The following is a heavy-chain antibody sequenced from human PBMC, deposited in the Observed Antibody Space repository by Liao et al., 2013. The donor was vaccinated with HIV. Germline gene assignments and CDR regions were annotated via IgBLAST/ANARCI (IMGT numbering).Heavy chain of an antibody. Sequence: QVQLQESGPGLVKPSETLSLTCTVSGGSISSGSYYWSWIRQPAGKGLEWIGRIYTSGSTKYNPSLKSRVTISVDTSKNQFSLNLSSLTAADTAVYYCARAHRYRGGVDAFDLWGQGTMVTVSS. V-gene: IGHV4-61*02. J-gene: IGHJ3*01. CDR3: ARAHRYRGGVDAFDL. D-gene: IGHD3-16*01. CDR2: IYTSGST. CDR1: GGSISSGSYY.